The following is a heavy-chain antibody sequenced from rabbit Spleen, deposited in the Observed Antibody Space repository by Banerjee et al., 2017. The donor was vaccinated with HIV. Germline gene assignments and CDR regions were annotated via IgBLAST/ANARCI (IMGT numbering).Heavy chain of an antibody. Sequence: QEQLVEYGGDLVQPEGSLTLTCKASGLDFSGSYWICWVRQAPGKGLEWIACIDAESSDSTRYASWAKGRFTISKASSTTVTLQMTSLIAADTATYFCARSNGKSGDYFTLWGPGTLVTVS. J-gene: IGHJ4*01. V-gene: IGHV1S45*01. CDR1: GLDFSGSYW. CDR2: IDAESSDST. CDR3: ARSNGKSGDYFTL. D-gene: IGHD5-1*01.